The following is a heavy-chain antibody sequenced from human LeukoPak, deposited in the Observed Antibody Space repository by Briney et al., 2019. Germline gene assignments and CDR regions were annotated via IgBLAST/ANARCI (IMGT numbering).Heavy chain of an antibody. CDR1: GYTFTSYG. CDR3: ARDLTGWGESSGYSDY. V-gene: IGHV1-18*01. D-gene: IGHD3-22*01. CDR2: ISAYNGNT. J-gene: IGHJ4*02. Sequence: ASVKVSCKASGYTFTSYGISWVRQAPGQGLEWMGWISAYNGNTNYAQKLQGRVTMTTDTSTSTAYMELRSLRSDDTAVYYCARDLTGWGESSGYSDYWGQGTLVTVSS.